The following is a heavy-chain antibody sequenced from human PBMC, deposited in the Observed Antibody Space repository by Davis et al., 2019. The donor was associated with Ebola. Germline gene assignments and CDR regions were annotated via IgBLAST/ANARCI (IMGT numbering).Heavy chain of an antibody. Sequence: GESLKISCAASGFTFSSYGIHWVRQAPGKGLEWVAVISYDGSNKYYADSVKGRFTISRDNSKNTLYLQMNSLRAEDTAVYYCASGGYGVSLTDAFDIWGQGTMVTVSS. CDR2: ISYDGSNK. J-gene: IGHJ3*02. CDR1: GFTFSSYG. CDR3: ASGGYGVSLTDAFDI. V-gene: IGHV3-30*03. D-gene: IGHD4-17*01.